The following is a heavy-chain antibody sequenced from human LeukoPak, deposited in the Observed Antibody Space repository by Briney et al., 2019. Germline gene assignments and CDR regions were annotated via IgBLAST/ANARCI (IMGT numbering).Heavy chain of an antibody. V-gene: IGHV4-39*02. CDR2: IYYSGST. D-gene: IGHD3-22*01. Sequence: PSETLSLTCTISGGSIRSGSHYWAWIRRPPGKGLEWIGSIYYSGSTYYNPSLENRVTISIDTSKNHFSLKLSSLSAADTSVYYCAKRDDSGGNLVDLWGQGTLVTVS. J-gene: IGHJ4*02. CDR3: AKRDDSGGNLVDL. CDR1: GGSIRSGSHY.